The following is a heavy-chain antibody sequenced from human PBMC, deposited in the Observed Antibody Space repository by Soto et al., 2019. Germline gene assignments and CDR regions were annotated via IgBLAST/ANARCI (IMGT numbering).Heavy chain of an antibody. CDR1: GFTFSSYE. J-gene: IGHJ6*02. Sequence: GGSLRLSCAASGFTFSSYEMNWVRQAPGKGLEWVSYISSSGSTIYYADSVKGRFTISRDNAKNSLYLQMNSLRAEDTAVYYCARWYYYGSGSYYFYYYYGMDVWGQGTTVTVSS. V-gene: IGHV3-48*03. CDR2: ISSSGSTI. D-gene: IGHD3-10*01. CDR3: ARWYYYGSGSYYFYYYYGMDV.